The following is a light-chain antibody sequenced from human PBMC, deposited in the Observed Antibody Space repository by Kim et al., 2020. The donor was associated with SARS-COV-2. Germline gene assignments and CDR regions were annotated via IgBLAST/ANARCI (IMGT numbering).Light chain of an antibody. V-gene: IGKV1-39*01. CDR3: QQTYSSPGIT. CDR2: AAS. CDR1: QSIGTY. Sequence: DIQMTQSPSSLSASVGDRVTITCRASQSIGTYLNWYQQKPETAPKFLIYAASRLQTGVPSRFSGSGSGTDFTLTISSVQPEDIGTYFCQQTYSSPGITFGQGTRLEIK. J-gene: IGKJ5*01.